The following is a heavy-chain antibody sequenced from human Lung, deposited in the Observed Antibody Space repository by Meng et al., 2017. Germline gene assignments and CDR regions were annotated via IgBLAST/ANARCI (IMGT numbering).Heavy chain of an antibody. CDR1: GGFFSDYY. Sequence: HLQQWDAGPLKPSDTLSLTCGVSGGFFSDYYGSWIRQPPGKGLEWIGEINHSGSTNYNPSLESRATISVDTSQNNLSLKLSSVTAADSAVYYCARGPTTMAHDFDYWGQGTLVTVSS. V-gene: IGHV4-34*01. J-gene: IGHJ4*02. D-gene: IGHD4-11*01. CDR2: INHSGST. CDR3: ARGPTTMAHDFDY.